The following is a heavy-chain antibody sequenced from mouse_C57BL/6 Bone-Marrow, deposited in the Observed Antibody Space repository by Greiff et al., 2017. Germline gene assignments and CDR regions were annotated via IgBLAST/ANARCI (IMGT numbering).Heavy chain of an antibody. V-gene: IGHV1-50*01. CDR3: AREGWLPFDY. Sequence: VQLQQPGAELVKPGASVKLSCKASGYTFTSYWMQWVKQRPGQGLEWIGEIDPSDSYTNYNQKFKGKATLTVDTSSSTAYMQLSSLTSEDSAVYYCAREGWLPFDYWGKGTTLTVSS. CDR2: IDPSDSYT. J-gene: IGHJ2*01. CDR1: GYTFTSYW. D-gene: IGHD2-3*01.